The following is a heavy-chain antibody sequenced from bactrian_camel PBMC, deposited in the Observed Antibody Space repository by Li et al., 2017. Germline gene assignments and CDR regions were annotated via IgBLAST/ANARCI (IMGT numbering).Heavy chain of an antibody. CDR3: VRRSEFGY. CDR2: ITADSEFT. CDR1: GFTFSSYW. J-gene: IGHJ6*01. V-gene: IGHV3S1*01. Sequence: HVQLVESGGGSVQPGGSLRLSCAASGFTFSSYWIYWVRQAPGKGLDWVSTITADSEFTNYADSVKDRFTISRDNAKNTVYLQMNSLKPEDTAVYYCVRRSEFGYWGQGTQVTVS.